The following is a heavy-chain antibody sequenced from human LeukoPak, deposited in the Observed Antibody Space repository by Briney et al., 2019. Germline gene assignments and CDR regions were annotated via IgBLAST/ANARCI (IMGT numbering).Heavy chain of an antibody. V-gene: IGHV1-69*05. J-gene: IGHJ4*02. Sequence: SVKVSCKASGGTFSSYAISWVRQAPGQGLEWMGGIIPIFGTANYAQMFQGRVTITTDESTSTAYMELSSLRSEDTAVYYCARTATIGYYFDYWGQGTLVTVSS. CDR3: ARTATIGYYFDY. D-gene: IGHD5-24*01. CDR1: GGTFSSYA. CDR2: IIPIFGTA.